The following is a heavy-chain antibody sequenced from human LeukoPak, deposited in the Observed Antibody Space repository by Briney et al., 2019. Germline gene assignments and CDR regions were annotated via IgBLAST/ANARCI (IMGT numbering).Heavy chain of an antibody. V-gene: IGHV3-30-3*01. CDR1: GFTFSSYA. D-gene: IGHD5-18*01. Sequence: GGSLRLSCAASGFTFSSYAMHWVRQAPGKGLEWVAVISYDGSNKYYADSVKGRFTISRDNSKDTLYLQMNSLRAEDTAVYYCAREGLPLSQLGYSYGYLFDYWGQGTLVTVSS. CDR2: ISYDGSNK. CDR3: AREGLPLSQLGYSYGYLFDY. J-gene: IGHJ4*02.